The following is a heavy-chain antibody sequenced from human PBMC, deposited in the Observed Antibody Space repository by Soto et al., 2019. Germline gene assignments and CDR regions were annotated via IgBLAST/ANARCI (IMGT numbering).Heavy chain of an antibody. Sequence: GGSLRLSCAASGSTFSNYAMTWVRQGPGKGLEWVSAISGSGGSAYYADSVKGRFTTSRNNTNNALYLQMNSLRADDAGVYYGAKDPYSGVLVPVAIGFDPWGPGTLVTVSS. J-gene: IGHJ5*02. CDR1: GSTFSNYA. V-gene: IGHV3-23*01. CDR3: AKDPYSGVLVPVAIGFDP. D-gene: IGHD2-2*01. CDR2: ISGSGGSA.